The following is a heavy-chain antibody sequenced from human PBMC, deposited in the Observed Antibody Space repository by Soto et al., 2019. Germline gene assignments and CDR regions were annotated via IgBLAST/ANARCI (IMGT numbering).Heavy chain of an antibody. CDR3: ARVSGSYYNEGLTRH. CDR1: GFTFSSYA. D-gene: IGHD3-10*01. J-gene: IGHJ4*02. CDR2: ISYDGSNK. V-gene: IGHV3-30-3*01. Sequence: QVQLVESGGGVVQPGRSLRLSCAASGFTFSSYAMHWVRQAPGKGLEWVAVISYDGSNKYYADSVKGRFTISRDNSKNTLYLQMNSLRAEDTAVYYCARVSGSYYNEGLTRHWGQGTLVTVSS.